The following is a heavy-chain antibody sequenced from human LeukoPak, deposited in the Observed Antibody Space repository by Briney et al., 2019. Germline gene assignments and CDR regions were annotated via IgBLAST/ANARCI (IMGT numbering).Heavy chain of an antibody. CDR1: GFTFSSYS. V-gene: IGHV3-48*01. J-gene: IGHJ4*02. CDR3: ASEPLIDY. Sequence: PGGSLRLSCAASGFTFSSYSMNWVRQAPGKGLEWVSYISSSSSTIYYADSVKGRFTISRDNAKNSLYLQMNSLRAEDTAVYYCASEPLIDYRGQGTLVTVSS. CDR2: ISSSSSTI.